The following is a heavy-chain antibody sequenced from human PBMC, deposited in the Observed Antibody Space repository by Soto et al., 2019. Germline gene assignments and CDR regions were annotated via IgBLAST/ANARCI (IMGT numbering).Heavy chain of an antibody. Sequence: VSVKVSCKASGYTFTSYGISWVRQAPGQGLEWMGWISAYNGNTNYAQKLQGRVTMTTDTSTSTAYMELRSLRSDDTAVYYCARGEPPTVTTTLDYWGQGTLVTVSS. CDR2: ISAYNGNT. CDR3: ARGEPPTVTTTLDY. D-gene: IGHD4-17*01. CDR1: GYTFTSYG. J-gene: IGHJ4*02. V-gene: IGHV1-18*01.